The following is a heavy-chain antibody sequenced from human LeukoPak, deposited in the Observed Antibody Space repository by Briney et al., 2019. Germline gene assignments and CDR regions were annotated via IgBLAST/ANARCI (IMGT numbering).Heavy chain of an antibody. V-gene: IGHV3-21*01. D-gene: IGHD6-6*01. CDR2: ISSSSSYI. CDR3: ARERIAARPLAFDI. CDR1: GFTFSSYS. Sequence: GGSLRLSCAASGFTFSSYSMNWVRQAPGKGLEWVSSISSSSSYIYYADSVKGRFTISRDNAKNSLYLQMNSLRAEDTAVYYCARERIAARPLAFDIWGQGTMVTVSS. J-gene: IGHJ3*02.